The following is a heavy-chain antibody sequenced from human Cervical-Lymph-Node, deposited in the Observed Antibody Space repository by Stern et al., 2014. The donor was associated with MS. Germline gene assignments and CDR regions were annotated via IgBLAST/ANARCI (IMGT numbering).Heavy chain of an antibody. CDR1: GGSISSRSNW. Sequence: VQLVESGPGLVKPSGTLSLTCAVSGGSISSRSNWWTWLRQPPGQGLEWVGEFNQRGHNNYNPSLKSRTNISLDKSKNQFSLKVRSVTAADTAVYYCARMMSVSGIGMDVWGQGTTVTVSS. D-gene: IGHD3-16*01. CDR3: ARMMSVSGIGMDV. V-gene: IGHV4-4*02. CDR2: FNQRGHN. J-gene: IGHJ6*02.